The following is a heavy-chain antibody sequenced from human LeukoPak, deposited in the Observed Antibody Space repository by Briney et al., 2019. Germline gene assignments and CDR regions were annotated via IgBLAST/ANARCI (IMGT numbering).Heavy chain of an antibody. Sequence: PSETLSLTCTVSGGSISSSSYYWGWIRQPPGKGLEWIGSIYYSGSTYYNPSLKSRVTISVDTSKNQFSLKLSSVTAADTAVYYCAREGVEYFDWLSRDWYFDLWGRGPWSLSPQ. CDR2: IYYSGST. D-gene: IGHD3-9*01. J-gene: IGHJ2*01. CDR3: AREGVEYFDWLSRDWYFDL. CDR1: GGSISSSSYY. V-gene: IGHV4-39*07.